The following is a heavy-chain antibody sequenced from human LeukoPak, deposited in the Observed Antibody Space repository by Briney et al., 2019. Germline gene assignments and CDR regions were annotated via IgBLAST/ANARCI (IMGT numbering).Heavy chain of an antibody. CDR2: INPSSGGT. V-gene: IGHV1-2*02. CDR3: ARDRWDATSGWFDP. J-gene: IGHJ5*02. CDR1: GYTFTGYY. Sequence: ASVKVSCKASGYTFTGYYMHWVRQAPGQGLEWMGWINPSSGGTNYAQKFQGRVTMTRDTSISTAYMELSSLRSEDTAVYYCARDRWDATSGWFDPWGQGTLVTVSS. D-gene: IGHD3-3*01.